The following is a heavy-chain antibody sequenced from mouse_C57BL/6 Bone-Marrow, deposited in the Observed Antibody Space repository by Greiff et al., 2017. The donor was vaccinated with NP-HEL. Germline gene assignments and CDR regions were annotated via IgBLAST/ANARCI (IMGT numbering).Heavy chain of an antibody. J-gene: IGHJ2*01. Sequence: QVQLKQSGPGILQPSQTLSLTCSFSGFSLSTFGMGVGWIRQPSGKGLEWLAHIWWDDDKYYNPALKSRLTISKDTSKNQVFLKIANVDTADTATYYCARIYYYGSSYDYFDYWGQGTTLTVSS. V-gene: IGHV8-8*01. D-gene: IGHD1-1*01. CDR2: IWWDDDK. CDR3: ARIYYYGSSYDYFDY. CDR1: GFSLSTFGMG.